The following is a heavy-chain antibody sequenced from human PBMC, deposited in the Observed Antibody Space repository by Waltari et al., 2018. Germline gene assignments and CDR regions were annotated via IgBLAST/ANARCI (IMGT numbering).Heavy chain of an antibody. CDR3: ARSDVVVAPARNNYYFPMEV. D-gene: IGHD2-21*01. Sequence: QLQLQQSGPGLVKPSQTLSLACSLSGDSISGSSYWNWVRQTAGEGLEWLGYISSSGSTKYNPSLQSRATISIVNKTQFSLKLAAVTAADTAVYYCARSDVVVAPARNNYYFPMEVWGQGTTVTVSS. CDR1: GDSISGSSY. J-gene: IGHJ6*03. V-gene: IGHV4-61*09. CDR2: ISSSGST.